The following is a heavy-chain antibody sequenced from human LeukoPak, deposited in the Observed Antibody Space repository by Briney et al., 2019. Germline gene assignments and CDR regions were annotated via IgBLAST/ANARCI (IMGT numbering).Heavy chain of an antibody. D-gene: IGHD1-26*01. CDR1: GGSISSGSYY. CDR3: ARAVPGAFDY. V-gene: IGHV4-61*02. J-gene: IGHJ4*02. Sequence: SETLSLTCTVSGGSISSGSYYWSWIRQPAGKGLEWIGRIYTSGSTNYNPSLKSRVTISVDTSKNQFSLKLSSVTAADTAVYYCARAVPGAFDYWGQGTLVTVSS. CDR2: IYTSGST.